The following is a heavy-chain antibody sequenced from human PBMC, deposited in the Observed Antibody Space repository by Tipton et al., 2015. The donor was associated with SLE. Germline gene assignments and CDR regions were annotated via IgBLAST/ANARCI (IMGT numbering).Heavy chain of an antibody. Sequence: TLSLTCVVYGGSFSDYSWSWIRQSPGKGLEWIGEINHSGSTNYNPSLKSRVTISVDTSKIQFSLTLSSVTAADTAVYYCVRAGPQITFFGVVPTLFDVWGRGTLVTVSS. CDR1: GGSFSDYS. V-gene: IGHV4-34*01. D-gene: IGHD3-3*01. CDR2: INHSGST. J-gene: IGHJ3*01. CDR3: VRAGPQITFFGVVPTLFDV.